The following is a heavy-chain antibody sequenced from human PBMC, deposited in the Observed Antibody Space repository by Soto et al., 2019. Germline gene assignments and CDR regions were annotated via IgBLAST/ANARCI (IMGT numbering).Heavy chain of an antibody. D-gene: IGHD2-2*01. CDR3: VRGCGRASCPYYLDV. CDR2: IKQDGSET. CDR1: AFTLSTYW. J-gene: IGHJ6*03. Sequence: EVQLVESGGGLVQPGGSLRLSCAASAFTLSTYWMSWVRQAPGKGQEWVATIKQDGSETHYVDSVKGRFTISRDNAENSLYLQMNSLRAEDTAVYYCVRGCGRASCPYYLDVWGKGPTVTVSS. V-gene: IGHV3-7*01.